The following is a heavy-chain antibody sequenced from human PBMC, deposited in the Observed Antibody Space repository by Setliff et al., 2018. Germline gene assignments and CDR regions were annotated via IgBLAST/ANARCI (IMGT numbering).Heavy chain of an antibody. D-gene: IGHD1-26*01. CDR3: ARDNTIVGATDY. CDR2: LHTSGTT. J-gene: IGHJ4*02. CDR1: GGSITSGSYY. Sequence: PSETLSLTCAVSGGSITSGSYYWSWIRQPAGVGLEWIGRLHTSGTTDYNPSLKGRVTISADTSTNHFSLKLTSVTAADTAVYYCARDNTIVGATDYWGQGALVTVSS. V-gene: IGHV4-61*02.